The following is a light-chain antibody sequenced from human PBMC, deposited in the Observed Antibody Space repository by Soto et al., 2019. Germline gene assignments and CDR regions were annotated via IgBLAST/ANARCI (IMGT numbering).Light chain of an antibody. V-gene: IGKV3-15*01. CDR3: QQYNNWPPWT. CDR2: GAS. Sequence: EIVMTQSPATLSVSPCERATLSVRASQSFNSIYLAWYQQKPGQAPRLLIYGASTRATGIPARFSGSGSGTEFTLTISSLQSEDFAVYYCQQYNNWPPWTFGQGTKVDI. CDR1: QSFNSIY. J-gene: IGKJ1*01.